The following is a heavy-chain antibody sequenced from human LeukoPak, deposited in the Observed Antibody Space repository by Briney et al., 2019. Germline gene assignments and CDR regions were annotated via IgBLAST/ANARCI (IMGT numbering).Heavy chain of an antibody. CDR1: GYTFTSYA. CDR2: INAGNGNT. CDR3: ARGSISGSFLYYFDY. V-gene: IGHV1-3*03. J-gene: IGHJ4*02. D-gene: IGHD6-19*01. Sequence: ASVKVSCKASGYTFTSYAMHWVRQAPRQRLEWMGWINAGNGNTKYSQEFQGRVTITRDTSASTAYMELSSLRSEDMAVYYCARGSISGSFLYYFDYWGQGTLVTVSS.